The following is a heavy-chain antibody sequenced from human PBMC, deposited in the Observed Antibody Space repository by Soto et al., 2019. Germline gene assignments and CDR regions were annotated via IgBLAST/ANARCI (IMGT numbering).Heavy chain of an antibody. V-gene: IGHV3-66*01. CDR1: GFTVSSNY. CDR2: IYSGGST. CDR3: ARDRVAGTGEHYYYYGMDV. D-gene: IGHD6-19*01. J-gene: IGHJ6*02. Sequence: GGSLRLSCAASGFTVSSNYISWVRQAPGKGLEWVSVIYSGGSTYYADSVKGRFTISRDNSKNTLYLQMNSLRAEDTAVYYCARDRVAGTGEHYYYYGMDVWGQGTTVTVSS.